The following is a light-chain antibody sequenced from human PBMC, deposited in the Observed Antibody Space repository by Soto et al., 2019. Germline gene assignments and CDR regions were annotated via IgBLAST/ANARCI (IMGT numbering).Light chain of an antibody. V-gene: IGKV3-20*01. CDR2: GVS. CDR3: QQYGNSPWT. Sequence: ENVLTHSPGTLSLSPLEIATLSCRASESVSSIYVAWYQQKPGQAPRLLIYGVSGRATGIPDRFSGSGSGTDFTLTISRLEPEDFAVYSCQQYGNSPWTFGQGTKVDIK. J-gene: IGKJ1*01. CDR1: ESVSSIY.